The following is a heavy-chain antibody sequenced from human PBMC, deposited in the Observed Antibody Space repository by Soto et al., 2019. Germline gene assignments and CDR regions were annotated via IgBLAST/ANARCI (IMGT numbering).Heavy chain of an antibody. D-gene: IGHD5-18*01. J-gene: IGHJ4*02. CDR3: AKALEDTAMVTGGSAFDY. CDR1: GFTFSSYA. CDR2: ISGSGGST. V-gene: IGHV3-23*01. Sequence: GGSLRLSCAASGFTFSSYAMSWVRQSPGQGLEWVSAISGSGGSTYYADSVKGRFTISRDNSKNTLYLQMNSLRAEDTAVYYCAKALEDTAMVTGGSAFDYWGQGTLVTVSS.